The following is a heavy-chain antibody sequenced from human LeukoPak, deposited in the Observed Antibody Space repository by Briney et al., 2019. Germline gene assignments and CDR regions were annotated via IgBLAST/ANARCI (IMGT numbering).Heavy chain of an antibody. CDR1: GYTFTSYG. CDR3: ARLSPPIASFCSGGTCYSGGFDP. J-gene: IGHJ5*02. CDR2: ITTYNGNT. V-gene: IGHV1-18*01. D-gene: IGHD2-15*01. Sequence: ASVKVSCKASGYTFTSYGITWVRQAPGQGLEWMGWITTYNGNTYYAQNFQGKVTMTADTSTSTAYMEVRSLRSDDTAVYYCARLSPPIASFCSGGTCYSGGFDPWGQGTLVTVSS.